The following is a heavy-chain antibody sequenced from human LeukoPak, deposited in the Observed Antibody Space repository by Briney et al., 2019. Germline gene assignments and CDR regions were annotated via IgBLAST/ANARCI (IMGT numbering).Heavy chain of an antibody. D-gene: IGHD3-22*01. CDR1: GGTFSSYA. CDR2: IIPILGIA. Sequence: GASVKVFCKASGGTFSSYAISWVRQAPGQGLEWMGRIIPILGIANYAQKFQGRVTITADKSTSTAYMELSSLRSEDTAVYYCARDSSSVVVITTDAFDIWGQGTMVTVSS. CDR3: ARDSSSVVVITTDAFDI. J-gene: IGHJ3*02. V-gene: IGHV1-69*04.